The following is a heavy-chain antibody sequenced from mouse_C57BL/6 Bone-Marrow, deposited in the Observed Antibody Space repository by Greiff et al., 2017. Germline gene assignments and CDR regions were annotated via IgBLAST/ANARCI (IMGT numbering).Heavy chain of an antibody. D-gene: IGHD1-1*01. CDR2: SNYDGSSH. V-gene: IGHV5-16*01. CDR3: AREFTTVVATDYAMDY. Sequence: EVKLVESGGGLVQPGGSLKLSCAASGFTFRGYYMAWVRQVPEKGLEWVANSNYDGSSHYYLESLKSRFIISRDNAKNILYLQMSSLKSEDTATYYCAREFTTVVATDYAMDYWGQGTSVTVSS. J-gene: IGHJ4*01. CDR1: GFTFRGYY.